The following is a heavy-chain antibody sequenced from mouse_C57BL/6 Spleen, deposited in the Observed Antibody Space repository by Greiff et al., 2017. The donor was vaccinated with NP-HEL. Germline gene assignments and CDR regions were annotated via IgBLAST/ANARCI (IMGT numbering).Heavy chain of an antibody. Sequence: QVQLQQSGPELVKPGASVKISCTASGYAFSSSGMNWVQQTPGKGLEWIGRIYPGGGDTNYNGTFKGRATLTADKSSSTAYMQLISLTSEDSAVYFCGRSRGNYAAWFAYWGQGTLVTVSA. CDR2: IYPGGGDT. J-gene: IGHJ3*01. CDR3: GRSRGNYAAWFAY. V-gene: IGHV1-82*01. CDR1: GYAFSSSG. D-gene: IGHD2-1*01.